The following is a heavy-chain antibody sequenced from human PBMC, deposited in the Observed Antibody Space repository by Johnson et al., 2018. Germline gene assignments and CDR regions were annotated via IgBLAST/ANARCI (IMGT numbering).Heavy chain of an antibody. J-gene: IGHJ1*01. V-gene: IGHV3-73*01. Sequence: VQLQESGGGLVQPGGSLTLSCAASGFTFSGSAMHWVRQASGKGLAWVGRLRSKANSYATAYAASVKGRFTISRDDSKNPAYLQMNSLKTEDTAGYYCTSEGHWGQGTLVTVSS. CDR3: TSEGH. CDR2: LRSKANSYAT. CDR1: GFTFSGSA.